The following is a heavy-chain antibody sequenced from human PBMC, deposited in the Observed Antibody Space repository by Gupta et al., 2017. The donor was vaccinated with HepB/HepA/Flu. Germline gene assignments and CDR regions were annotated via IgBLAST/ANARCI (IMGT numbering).Heavy chain of an antibody. CDR3: AKDIGYDSSWGRYFDY. CDR2: ISWNSGSI. D-gene: IGHD3-22*01. CDR1: GFTFDDYA. J-gene: IGHJ4*02. Sequence: EVQLVESGGGLVQPGRSLRLSCAASGFTFDDYAMHWVRPAPGKGLEWGSGISWNSGSIGYADSVKGRFTISRDNAKNSLYLQMNSLRAEDTALYYCAKDIGYDSSWGRYFDYWGQGTLVTVSS. V-gene: IGHV3-9*01.